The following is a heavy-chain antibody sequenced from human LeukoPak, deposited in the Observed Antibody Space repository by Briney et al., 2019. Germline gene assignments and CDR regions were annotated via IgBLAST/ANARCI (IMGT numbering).Heavy chain of an antibody. CDR2: IYYSGST. Sequence: PSETLSLTCTVSGGSFSSSSYYWGWIRQPPGKGLEWIGSIYYSGSTYYNPSLKSRVTIAVDTSKNQFPLKLSSVTAADTAVYYCARGDIVVVVVAFNYSGQGTLVTVSS. V-gene: IGHV4-39*06. D-gene: IGHD2-15*01. J-gene: IGHJ4*02. CDR3: ARGDIVVVVVAFNY. CDR1: GGSFSSSSYY.